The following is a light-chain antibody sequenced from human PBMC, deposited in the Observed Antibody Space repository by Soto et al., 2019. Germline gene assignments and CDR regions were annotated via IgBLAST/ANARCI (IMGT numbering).Light chain of an antibody. CDR3: QHYNNYPWT. CDR2: DAS. Sequence: IQMTQAPSTVSASVGDSVTITCRASQSISGWLAWYQQKPGKAPKLLIYDASTLEGGVPSRFTGSGSGTEFSLTISGLQPDDFATYYCQHYNNYPWTFGQGTKVDIK. V-gene: IGKV1-5*01. CDR1: QSISGW. J-gene: IGKJ1*01.